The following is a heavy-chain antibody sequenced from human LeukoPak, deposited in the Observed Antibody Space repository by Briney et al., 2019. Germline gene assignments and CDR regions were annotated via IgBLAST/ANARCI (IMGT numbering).Heavy chain of an antibody. D-gene: IGHD6-6*01. Sequence: GGSLRLSCAASGFTFSDYYMSWIRQAPGKGLQWVSFISSSGRTIYYADSVKGRFAISRDNARNSVYLQMSSLRAEDTALYYCARVPGGDLVDYRGQGTLVTVFS. CDR2: ISSSGRTI. CDR3: ARVPGGDLVDY. V-gene: IGHV3-11*01. CDR1: GFTFSDYY. J-gene: IGHJ4*02.